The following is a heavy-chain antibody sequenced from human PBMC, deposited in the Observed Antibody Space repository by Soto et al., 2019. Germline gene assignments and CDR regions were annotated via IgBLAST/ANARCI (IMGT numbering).Heavy chain of an antibody. V-gene: IGHV3-23*01. Sequence: EVQLLESGGGLVQPGGSLRLSCAASGFTFSSYAMSWVRQAPGKGLEWVSAISGSGGSTYYADSVKGRFTISRDNSKNTLYLQMNSLRAEDTAVYYCAKALDPHGYYYYGMDVWGQGTTVTVSS. CDR2: ISGSGGST. J-gene: IGHJ6*02. CDR3: AKALDPHGYYYYGMDV. CDR1: GFTFSSYA.